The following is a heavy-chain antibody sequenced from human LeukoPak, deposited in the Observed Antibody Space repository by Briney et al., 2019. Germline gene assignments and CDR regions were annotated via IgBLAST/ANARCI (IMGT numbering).Heavy chain of an antibody. D-gene: IGHD3-22*01. Sequence: GGSLRLSCAAYGFTFSSYAMSWDRQAPGKGLEWESAISGSGGSTYYADSVKGRFTISRDNSKNTLYLQMNSLRAEDTAVYYCAKGYYYDSSGFDYWSQGTLVTVSS. CDR2: ISGSGGST. CDR3: AKGYYYDSSGFDY. J-gene: IGHJ4*02. V-gene: IGHV3-23*01. CDR1: GFTFSSYA.